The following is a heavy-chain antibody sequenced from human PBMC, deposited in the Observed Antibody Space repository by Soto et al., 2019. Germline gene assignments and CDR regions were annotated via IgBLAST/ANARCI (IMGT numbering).Heavy chain of an antibody. V-gene: IGHV3-21*01. CDR2: ISSSSSYI. D-gene: IGHD3-3*01. CDR1: GFTFSSYS. Sequence: EVQLVESGGGLVKPGGSLRLSCAASGFTFSSYSMNWVRQAPGKGLEWVSSISSSSSYIYYADSVKGRFTISRDNAKNSLYLQINSLRAEDTAVYYCARLDFGVVNTNMGYYYYMDVWGKGTTVTVSS. CDR3: ARLDFGVVNTNMGYYYYMDV. J-gene: IGHJ6*03.